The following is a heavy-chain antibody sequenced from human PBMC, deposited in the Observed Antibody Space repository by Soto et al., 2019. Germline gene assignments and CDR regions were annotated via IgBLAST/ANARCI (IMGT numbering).Heavy chain of an antibody. CDR1: GGSISSGDYY. CDR2: IYYSGSN. Sequence: SETLSLTCTVSGGSISSGDYYWSWIRQPPGKGLEWIGYIYYSGSNNYNPSLKSRVTISVDTSKNQFSMKLSSVTAADTAVYYCARDYIQLERTDAFDIWGQGTMVTVSS. CDR3: ARDYIQLERTDAFDI. J-gene: IGHJ3*02. D-gene: IGHD1-1*01. V-gene: IGHV4-30-4*01.